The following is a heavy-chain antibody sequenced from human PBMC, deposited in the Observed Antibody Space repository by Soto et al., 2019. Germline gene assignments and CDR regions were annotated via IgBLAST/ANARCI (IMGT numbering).Heavy chain of an antibody. V-gene: IGHV3-15*07. CDR2: IKSKTDGGTT. J-gene: IGHJ6*02. Sequence: PGGSLRLSCAASGFTFSNAWMNWVRQAPGKGLEWVGRIKSKTDGGTTDYAAPVKGRFTISRDDSKNTLYLQMNSLKTEDTAVYYCTTDPVGSSGWYDYYYYGMDVWGQGTTVTVSS. D-gene: IGHD6-19*01. CDR3: TTDPVGSSGWYDYYYYGMDV. CDR1: GFTFSNAW.